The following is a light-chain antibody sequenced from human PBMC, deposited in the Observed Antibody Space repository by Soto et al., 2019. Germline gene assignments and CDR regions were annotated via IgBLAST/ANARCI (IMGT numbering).Light chain of an antibody. V-gene: IGLV2-23*02. CDR3: CSFGSSGTI. Sequence: QSALTQPASVSGSPGQSITISCNGTSSDIGSYDLLSWYQQHPGKAPKLMIYEVTKRPAGVSDRFSGSKSANTASLTISGLQVEDEADYYCCSFGSSGTIFGRGTKLTVL. CDR2: EVT. CDR1: SSDIGSYDL. J-gene: IGLJ2*01.